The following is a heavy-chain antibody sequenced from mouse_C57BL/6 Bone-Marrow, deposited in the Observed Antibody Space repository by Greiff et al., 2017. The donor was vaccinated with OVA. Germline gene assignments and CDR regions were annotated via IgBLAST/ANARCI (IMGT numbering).Heavy chain of an antibody. CDR2: IYPRDGST. Sequence: VQLQESDAELVKPGASVKISCKVSGYTFTDHTIHWMKQRPEQGLEWIGYIYPRDGSTKYNEKFKGKATLTADKSSSTAYMQLNSLTSEDSAVYVCARRDYGSSYGGDYWGQGTSVTVSS. CDR1: GYTFTDHT. CDR3: ARRDYGSSYGGDY. J-gene: IGHJ4*01. D-gene: IGHD1-1*01. V-gene: IGHV1-78*01.